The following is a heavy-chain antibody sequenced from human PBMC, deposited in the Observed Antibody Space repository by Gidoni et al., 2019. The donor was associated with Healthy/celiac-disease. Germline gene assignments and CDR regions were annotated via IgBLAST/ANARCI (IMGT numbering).Heavy chain of an antibody. D-gene: IGHD2-15*01. V-gene: IGHV4-31*03. J-gene: IGHJ3*02. CDR1: GGSISSGGYY. Sequence: QLQLQESGPGLVKPSQTLSLTCTVSGGSISSGGYYWSWIRQHPGKGLEWIGYIYYSGSTYYNPSLKSRVTISVDTSKNQFSQKLSSVTAADTAVYYCARDFRGSDAFDIWGQGTMVTVSS. CDR2: IYYSGST. CDR3: ARDFRGSDAFDI.